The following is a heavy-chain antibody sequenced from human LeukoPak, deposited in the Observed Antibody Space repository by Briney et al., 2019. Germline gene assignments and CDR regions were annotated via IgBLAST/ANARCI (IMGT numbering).Heavy chain of an antibody. J-gene: IGHJ4*02. CDR1: GFTFDDYA. CDR3: AIWPVLTLAYCGGDCQPLLSY. CDR2: ISGSGGST. Sequence: PGGSLRLSCAASGFTFDDYAMHWVRQAPGKGLEWVSAISGSGGSTYYADSVKGRFTISRDNSKNTLYLQMNSLRAEDTAVYYCAIWPVLTLAYCGGDCQPLLSYWGQGTLVTVSS. V-gene: IGHV3-23*01. D-gene: IGHD2-21*02.